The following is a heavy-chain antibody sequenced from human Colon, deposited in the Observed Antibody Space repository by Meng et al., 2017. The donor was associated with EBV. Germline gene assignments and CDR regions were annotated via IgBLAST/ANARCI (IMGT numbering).Heavy chain of an antibody. Sequence: QVLLQESGAGLVKPSGTRSLTCAVSGTSISTSNWWSWIRQSPGEGLEWIGAIYHNGQTNYNPSLKSRVSMSVDESKNEFSLNLKSVTAADTAVYYCARDGGVTHIPWGQGVLVTVSS. D-gene: IGHD2-8*02. CDR3: ARDGGVTHIP. CDR2: IYHNGQT. J-gene: IGHJ5*02. CDR1: GTSISTSNW. V-gene: IGHV4-4*02.